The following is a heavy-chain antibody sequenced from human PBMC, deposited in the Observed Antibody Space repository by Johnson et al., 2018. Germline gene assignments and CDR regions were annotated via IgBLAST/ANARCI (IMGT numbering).Heavy chain of an antibody. D-gene: IGHD4-11*01. CDR3: ARTVTQQYYYYYYYMDV. Sequence: VQLVESGGGLVQPGGSLRLSCAASGFTFSSYDMHWVRQATGKGLEWVSYIRSSSSTIYYADSVKGRFTISRGNAKNSLYLQMNSLSAEDTAVYYCARTVTQQYYYYYYYMDVWGKGTTVTVSS. J-gene: IGHJ6*03. CDR1: GFTFSSYD. CDR2: IRSSSSTI. V-gene: IGHV3-48*04.